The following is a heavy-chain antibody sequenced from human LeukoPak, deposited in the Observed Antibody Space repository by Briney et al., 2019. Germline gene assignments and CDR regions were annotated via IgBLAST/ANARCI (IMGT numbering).Heavy chain of an antibody. J-gene: IGHJ5*02. D-gene: IGHD6-13*01. CDR2: IYYSGST. V-gene: IGHV4-31*03. Sequence: PSQTLSLTCTVSGGSISSGGYYWSWIRQHPGEGLEWIGYIYYSGSTYYNPSLKSRVSISVDTSNNQFSLKLNSVTAADTAVYYCARAYTSSCRWFDPWGQGTLVTVSS. CDR1: GGSISSGGYY. CDR3: ARAYTSSCRWFDP.